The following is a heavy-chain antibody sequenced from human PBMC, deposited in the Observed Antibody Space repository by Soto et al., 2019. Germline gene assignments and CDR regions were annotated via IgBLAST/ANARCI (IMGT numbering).Heavy chain of an antibody. CDR1: GGSFSGYY. J-gene: IGHJ6*02. Sequence: SETLSLTCAVYGGSFSGYYWTWIRQPPGTGLEWIGEINHSGSTNYNPSLKSRVTISVDTSKNQFSLKLSSVTAADTAVYYCARVITMVRGATSAFGYYYYGMDVWGQGTTVTVSS. D-gene: IGHD3-10*01. CDR2: INHSGST. CDR3: ARVITMVRGATSAFGYYYYGMDV. V-gene: IGHV4-34*01.